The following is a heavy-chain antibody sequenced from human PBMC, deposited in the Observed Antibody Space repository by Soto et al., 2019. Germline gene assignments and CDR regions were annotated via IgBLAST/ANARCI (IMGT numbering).Heavy chain of an antibody. J-gene: IGHJ4*02. CDR2: ISYDGSNK. D-gene: IGHD6-13*01. Sequence: GGSLRLSCAASGFTFSSYAMHWVRQAPGKGLEWVAVISYDGSNKYYADSVKGRFTISRDNSKNTLYLQMNSLRAEDTAVYYCARDELSAAGGLGDYWGQGTLVTVSS. V-gene: IGHV3-30-3*01. CDR3: ARDELSAAGGLGDY. CDR1: GFTFSSYA.